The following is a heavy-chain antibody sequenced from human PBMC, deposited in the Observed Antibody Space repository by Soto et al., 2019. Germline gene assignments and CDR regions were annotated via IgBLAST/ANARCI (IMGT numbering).Heavy chain of an antibody. D-gene: IGHD2-2*01. Sequence: QVQLVQSGAEVKKPGSSVKVSCKASGGTFSSYAISWVRQAPGQGLEWMGGIIPILGTADYAQKFQGRVTINADESTSTAYMELSSLRSEDTAVYYCARHVPAAGYYYGMDVWGQGTTVTVSS. J-gene: IGHJ6*02. V-gene: IGHV1-69*11. CDR3: ARHVPAAGYYYGMDV. CDR1: GGTFSSYA. CDR2: IIPILGTA.